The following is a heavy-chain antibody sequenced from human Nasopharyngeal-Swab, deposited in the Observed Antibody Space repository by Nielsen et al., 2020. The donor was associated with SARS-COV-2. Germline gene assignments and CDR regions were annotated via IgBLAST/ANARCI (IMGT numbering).Heavy chain of an antibody. CDR1: GGFISSYY. CDR2: VYYSGST. D-gene: IGHD3-9*01. V-gene: IGHV4-59*01. Sequence: SETLSLTCTVSGGFISSYYWNWVRQPPGKGLEWIAYVYYSGSTKYNPSLKSRVTISVDRAKNQVSLKLTSVTAADTAVYYCARGDILTPYYYMDVWGRGTTVAVSS. J-gene: IGHJ6*03. CDR3: ARGDILTPYYYMDV.